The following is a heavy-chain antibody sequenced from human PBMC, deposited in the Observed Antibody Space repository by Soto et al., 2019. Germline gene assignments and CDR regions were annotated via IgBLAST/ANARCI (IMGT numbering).Heavy chain of an antibody. V-gene: IGHV3-13*01. CDR2: IGTGGDT. CDR1: GFTFSNYD. D-gene: IGHD1-26*01. Sequence: EVQLVESGGGLVQPGGSLRLSCAASGFTFSNYDIHWVRQITGKGLEWVAAIGTGGDTYFPDSVKGRFTISRENVKNSLDLQMNSLRADDTAVYYCVRAGGVGATCSWFDPWGQGTLVTVSS. J-gene: IGHJ5*02. CDR3: VRAGGVGATCSWFDP.